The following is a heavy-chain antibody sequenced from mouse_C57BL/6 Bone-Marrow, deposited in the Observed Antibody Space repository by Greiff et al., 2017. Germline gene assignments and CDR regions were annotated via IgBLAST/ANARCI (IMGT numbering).Heavy chain of an antibody. V-gene: IGHV1-82*01. CDR3: ARSIYYGNFFYAMDY. CDR2: IYPGDGDT. CDR1: GYAFSSSW. D-gene: IGHD2-1*01. Sequence: VQLQQSGPELVKPGASVKISCKASGYAFSSSWMNSVKQRPGKGLEWIGRIYPGDGDTNYNGKFKGKATLTADKSSSTAYMQLSGRTSEDSAVYFCARSIYYGNFFYAMDYWGQGTSVTVSS. J-gene: IGHJ4*01.